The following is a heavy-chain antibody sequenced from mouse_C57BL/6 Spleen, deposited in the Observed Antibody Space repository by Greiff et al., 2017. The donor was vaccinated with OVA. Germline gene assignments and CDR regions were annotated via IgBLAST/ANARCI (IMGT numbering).Heavy chain of an antibody. Sequence: EVKLVESGGDLVKPGGSLKLSCAASGFTFSSYGMSWVRQTPDKRLEWVATISSGGSYTYYPDSVKGRFTISRDNAKNTLYLQMSSLKSEDTAMYYCARHDWDDYAMDYWGQGTSVTVSS. V-gene: IGHV5-6*01. CDR3: ARHDWDDYAMDY. J-gene: IGHJ4*01. CDR1: GFTFSSYG. CDR2: ISSGGSYT. D-gene: IGHD4-1*01.